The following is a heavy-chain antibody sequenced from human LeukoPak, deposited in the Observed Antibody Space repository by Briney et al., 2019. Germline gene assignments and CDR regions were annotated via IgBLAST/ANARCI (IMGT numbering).Heavy chain of an antibody. D-gene: IGHD1-26*01. CDR2: ISSSSNSI. CDR3: ARWDPTLDAFDI. V-gene: IGHV3-48*01. CDR1: GFTFSSYS. J-gene: IGHJ3*02. Sequence: PGGSLRLSCAASGFTFSSYSMNWVCQAPGKGLEWVSYISSSSNSIYYADSVKGRFTISRDNAKNSLYLQMNSLRAEDTAVYYCARWDPTLDAFDIWGQGTMVTVSS.